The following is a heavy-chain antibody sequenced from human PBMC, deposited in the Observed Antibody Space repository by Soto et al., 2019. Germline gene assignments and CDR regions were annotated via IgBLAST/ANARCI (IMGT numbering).Heavy chain of an antibody. CDR2: ISWNSGLI. CDR3: VKDVPSSGIVMSGGFDS. CDR1: GFTFDDYA. J-gene: IGHJ4*02. V-gene: IGHV3-9*01. D-gene: IGHD1-26*01. Sequence: EVQLVESGGGLVQPGWSLRLSCAASGFTFDDYAMHWVRQGPGKGLEWVSGISWNSGLIGYADSVKGRFTTSRDNAKNSLYLQMNSLRAEDTALYYCVKDVPSSGIVMSGGFDSWGQGILVTVSS.